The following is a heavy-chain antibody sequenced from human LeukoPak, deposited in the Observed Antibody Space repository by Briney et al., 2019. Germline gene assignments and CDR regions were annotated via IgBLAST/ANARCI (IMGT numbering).Heavy chain of an antibody. CDR3: ARAPTLDYYDSSGYYYAHFDY. CDR2: IIPIFGTA. J-gene: IGHJ4*02. CDR1: GYTFTSYG. D-gene: IGHD3-22*01. Sequence: SVKVSCKASGYTFTSYGISWVRQAPGQGLEWMGGIIPIFGTANYAQKFQGRVTITADESTSTAYMELSSLRSEDTAVYYCARAPTLDYYDSSGYYYAHFDYWGQGTLVTVSS. V-gene: IGHV1-69*13.